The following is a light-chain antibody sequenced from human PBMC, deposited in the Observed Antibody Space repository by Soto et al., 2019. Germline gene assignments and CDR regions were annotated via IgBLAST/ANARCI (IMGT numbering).Light chain of an antibody. Sequence: EIGLTQSPATLSWSPGERATLSCRASQSVSSYLAWYQQKPGQAPRLLIYDASNRATGIPDRFSGSGSGTDFTLTISRLETEDFAVYYCQQYSSSRTFGQGTKWIS. V-gene: IGKV3-20*01. CDR2: DAS. CDR1: QSVSSY. CDR3: QQYSSSRT. J-gene: IGKJ1*01.